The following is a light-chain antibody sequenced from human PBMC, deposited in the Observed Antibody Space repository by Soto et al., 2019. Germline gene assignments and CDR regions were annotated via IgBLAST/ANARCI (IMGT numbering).Light chain of an antibody. Sequence: DIQMTQSPSSLSASVGDRVTITCRASQSISSYLNWYQQKPGKAPKLLIYAASSLQSGVPSRFSGSGSGTDFTLTISSLQPDDFATYYCQQSYSTPHPFGQGTKLEIK. J-gene: IGKJ2*01. V-gene: IGKV1-39*01. CDR3: QQSYSTPHP. CDR1: QSISSY. CDR2: AAS.